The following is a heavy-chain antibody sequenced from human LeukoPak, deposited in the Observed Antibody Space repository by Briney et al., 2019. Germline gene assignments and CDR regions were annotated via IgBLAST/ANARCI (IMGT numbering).Heavy chain of an antibody. D-gene: IGHD3-10*01. V-gene: IGHV1-46*01. J-gene: IGHJ4*02. CDR1: GYTFTSYY. CDR2: INPTGGST. Sequence: ASVKVSCKASGYTFTSYYMHWVRQAPGQGLEWMGLINPTGGSTGYAQKFQGRVTMTRNTSISTAYMELSSLRSEDTAVYYCARGMVRGVSPYDYWGQGTLVTVSS. CDR3: ARGMVRGVSPYDY.